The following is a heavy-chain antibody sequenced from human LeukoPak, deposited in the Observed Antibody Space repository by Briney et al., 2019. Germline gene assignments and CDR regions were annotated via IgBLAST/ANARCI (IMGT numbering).Heavy chain of an antibody. CDR2: MNPSSGNT. CDR1: GYTFTSYD. J-gene: IGHJ5*02. D-gene: IGHD6-13*01. Sequence: ASVKVSCKASGYTFTSYDINWVRQATGQGLEWMGWMNPSSGNTGYAQKFQGRVTMTRNTSISTAYMELSSLRSEDTAVYYCARGSDSSSWYGNWFDPWGQGTLVTVSS. CDR3: ARGSDSSSWYGNWFDP. V-gene: IGHV1-8*01.